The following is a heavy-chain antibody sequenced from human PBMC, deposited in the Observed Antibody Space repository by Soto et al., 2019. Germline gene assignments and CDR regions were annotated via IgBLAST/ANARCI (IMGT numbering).Heavy chain of an antibody. D-gene: IGHD3-22*01. CDR1: GFTFSSYS. Sequence: GGSLRLSCAASGFTFSSYSMNWVRQAPGKGLEWVSYISSSSSTIYYADSVKGRFTISRDNAKNLLYLQMNSLRDEDTAVYYCARVKSRHLSGYYPPYYYGMDVWGQGTTVTVSS. CDR2: ISSSSSTI. V-gene: IGHV3-48*02. J-gene: IGHJ6*02. CDR3: ARVKSRHLSGYYPPYYYGMDV.